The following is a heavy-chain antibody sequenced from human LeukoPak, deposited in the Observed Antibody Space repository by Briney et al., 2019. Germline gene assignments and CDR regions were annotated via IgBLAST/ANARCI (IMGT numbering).Heavy chain of an antibody. CDR1: GDSFSAYY. D-gene: IGHD6-19*01. Sequence: SETLSLTCAVYGDSFSAYYWSWIRQPPGKGLEWIGEINHSGRTNYSPSLKSRVTISVDTSKNQFSLKLSSVTAADTAVYYCARPVTARGGSGWPQHIDYWGQGTLVSVSS. J-gene: IGHJ4*02. V-gene: IGHV4-34*01. CDR2: INHSGRT. CDR3: ARPVTARGGSGWPQHIDY.